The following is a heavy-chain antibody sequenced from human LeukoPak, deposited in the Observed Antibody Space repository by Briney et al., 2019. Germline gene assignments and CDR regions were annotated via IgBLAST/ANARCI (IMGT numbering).Heavy chain of an antibody. D-gene: IGHD6-6*01. CDR1: GYTFTSYG. V-gene: IGHV1-18*01. CDR2: ISAYNGNT. J-gene: IGHJ4*02. CDR3: ARDPHSSSSAHFDY. Sequence: ASVKVSCKASGYTFTSYGISWVRQAPGQGLEWMGWISAYNGNTNYAQKLQGRVTMTTDTSTSTAYMELRSLRSGDTAVYYCARDPHSSSSAHFDYWGQGTLVTVSS.